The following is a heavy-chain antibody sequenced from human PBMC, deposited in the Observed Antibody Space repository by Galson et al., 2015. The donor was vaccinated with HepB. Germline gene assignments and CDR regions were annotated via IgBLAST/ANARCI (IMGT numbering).Heavy chain of an antibody. CDR3: TTSGSYYYYYYYYMDV. D-gene: IGHD1-26*01. V-gene: IGHV3-15*01. Sequence: LRLSCAASGFTFSNTWMSWVRQAPGKGLEWVSRIKSKTDGGTTDYAAPVKGRFTISRDDSKNTLYLQMNSLKTEDTAVYYCTTSGSYYYYYYYYMDVWGKGTTVTVSS. CDR1: GFTFSNTW. CDR2: IKSKTDGGTT. J-gene: IGHJ6*03.